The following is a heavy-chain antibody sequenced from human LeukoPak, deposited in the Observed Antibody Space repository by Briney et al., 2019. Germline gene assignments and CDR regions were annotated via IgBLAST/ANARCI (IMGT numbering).Heavy chain of an antibody. Sequence: SGPTLVNPTQTLTLTCTFSGFSLSTSGVTVGWIRQPPGKALEWLALIYWDDDRRYSPSLKSRLTITKDTSKNQVVLTMANMDPVDTATYYCAHRLIRDDALDIWGQGTMVTVSS. CDR3: AHRLIRDDALDI. V-gene: IGHV2-5*02. CDR2: IYWDDDR. J-gene: IGHJ3*02. CDR1: GFSLSTSGVT. D-gene: IGHD2-21*01.